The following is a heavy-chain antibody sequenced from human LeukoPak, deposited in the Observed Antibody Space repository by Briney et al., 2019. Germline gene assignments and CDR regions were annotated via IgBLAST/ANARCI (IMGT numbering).Heavy chain of an antibody. CDR2: IKQDGSEK. D-gene: IGHD3-22*01. CDR3: ARDLYYFDSSGYYASDL. Sequence: GGSLRLSCAASGFTFSDYWMSWVRQAPGKGLEWVANIKQDGSEKHYVDSLRGRFTISGDNAKNSLDLQMNSLRAEDTAVYFCARDLYYFDSSGYYASDLWGQGTLVTVSS. J-gene: IGHJ5*02. CDR1: GFTFSDYW. V-gene: IGHV3-7*01.